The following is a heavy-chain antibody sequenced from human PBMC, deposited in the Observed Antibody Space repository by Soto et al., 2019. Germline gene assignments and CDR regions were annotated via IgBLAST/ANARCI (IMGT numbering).Heavy chain of an antibody. CDR2: IYYSGST. D-gene: IGHD2-15*01. V-gene: IGHV4-39*01. CDR3: ARLKGYCSGGSCYSWTPGDAFDI. CDR1: GGSISSSSYY. J-gene: IGHJ3*02. Sequence: QLQLQESGPGLVKPSETLSLTCTVSGGSISSSSYYWGWIRQPPGKGLEWIGSIYYSGSTYYNPSLKSRVTISVDTSKNQFSLKLSSVTAADTAVYYCARLKGYCSGGSCYSWTPGDAFDIWGQGTMVTVSS.